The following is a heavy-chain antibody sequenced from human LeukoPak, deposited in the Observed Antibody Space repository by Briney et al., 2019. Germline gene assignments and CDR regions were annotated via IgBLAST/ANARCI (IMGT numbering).Heavy chain of an antibody. CDR2: ISGSGGST. D-gene: IGHD3-10*01. J-gene: IGHJ5*02. Sequence: GGSLRLSCAASGFTFRNYAMSWVRQAPGKGLEWVSSISGSGGSTYYAGSVKDRFTISRDNSKKTLFLQMNSLSAEDTAVYYCAKGQNSASGSYQHNWFDPWGQGTLVTVSS. CDR3: AKGQNSASGSYQHNWFDP. CDR1: GFTFRNYA. V-gene: IGHV3-23*01.